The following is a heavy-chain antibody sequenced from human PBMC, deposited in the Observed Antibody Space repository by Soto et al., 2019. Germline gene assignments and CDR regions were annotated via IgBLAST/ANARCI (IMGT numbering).Heavy chain of an antibody. CDR1: GYTFTSYA. CDR2: INAGNGNT. Sequence: ASVKVSCKASGYTFTSYAMHWVRQAPGQRLEWMGWINAGNGNTKYSQKFQGRVTITRDTSASTAYMELSSLRSEDTAVYYCARESDILTGYSNYNWYDPWGQGTLVTVSS. CDR3: ARESDILTGYSNYNWYDP. J-gene: IGHJ5*02. D-gene: IGHD3-9*01. V-gene: IGHV1-3*01.